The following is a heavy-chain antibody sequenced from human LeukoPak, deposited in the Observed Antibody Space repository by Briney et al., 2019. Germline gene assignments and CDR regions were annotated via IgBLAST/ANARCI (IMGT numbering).Heavy chain of an antibody. CDR1: GGSISSGGYY. V-gene: IGHV4-30-2*01. CDR2: IYHSGST. Sequence: SETLSLTCTVSGGSISSGGYYWSWIRQPPGKGLEWIGYIYHSGSTYYNPSLKSRVTISVDRSKNQFSLKLSSVTAADTAVYYCARDVKAVRWAFDIWGQGTMVTVSS. CDR3: ARDVKAVRWAFDI. J-gene: IGHJ3*02. D-gene: IGHD3-10*01.